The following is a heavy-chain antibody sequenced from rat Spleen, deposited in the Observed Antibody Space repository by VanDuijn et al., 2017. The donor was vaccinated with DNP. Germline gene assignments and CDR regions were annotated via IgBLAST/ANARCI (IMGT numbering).Heavy chain of an antibody. CDR1: GFTFSNYA. CDR3: MTMPAY. V-gene: IGHV10-4*01. CDR2: ISIKTHNYAT. D-gene: IGHD1-12*01. Sequence: EVQLVESGGGLVQPGRSLKLSCAASGFTFSNYAMNWVRQAPGKGLDWVATISIKTHNYATLYPDSVKERFTVSRDDSQSMIYLQMNNLKTEDTALYYCMTMPAYWGQGTLVTVSS. J-gene: IGHJ3*01.